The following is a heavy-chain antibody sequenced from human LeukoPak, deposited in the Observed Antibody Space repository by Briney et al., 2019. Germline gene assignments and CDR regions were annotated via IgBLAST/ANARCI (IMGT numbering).Heavy chain of an antibody. V-gene: IGHV4-34*01. CDR3: ARGELLATVVTPGGLNWFDS. J-gene: IGHJ5*01. Sequence: PSETLSLTCAVYGGSFSDSFWSWIRQPPGKGLEWIGEINHSGSTNYNPSLKSRVTISVDTSKGQFSLKLNSVTAADTAVYYCARGELLATVVTPGGLNWFDSWGQGTLVTVSS. D-gene: IGHD4-23*01. CDR2: INHSGST. CDR1: GGSFSDSF.